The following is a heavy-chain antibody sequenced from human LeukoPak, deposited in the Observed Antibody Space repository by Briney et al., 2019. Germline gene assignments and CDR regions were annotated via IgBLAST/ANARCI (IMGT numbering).Heavy chain of an antibody. J-gene: IGHJ4*02. CDR3: ARERXYXDSXGYYPSHNYFDY. Sequence: ASVKVSCKASGYTFTSYDINWVRQATGQGLEWMGWMNPNSDNTGYAQKFQGRVTMTRNTSISTAYMELSSLRSEDTAVYYCARERXYXDSXGYYPSHNYFDYWGQGTLVTVSS. D-gene: IGHD3-22*01. CDR2: MNPNSDNT. V-gene: IGHV1-8*01. CDR1: GYTFTSYD.